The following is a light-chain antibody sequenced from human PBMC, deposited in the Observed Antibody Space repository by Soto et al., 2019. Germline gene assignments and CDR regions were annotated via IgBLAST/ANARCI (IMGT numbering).Light chain of an antibody. CDR1: QNIRTW. CDR3: RPYNTNPWT. CDR2: DAS. Sequence: DIQMTQSPSTLSASVGDRVTITCRASQNIRTWLAWYQQKPGKAPKLLIYDASSLKSGVQSRFSGGGSGTEFPLTISSLQPDDFTTYYCRPYNTNPWTFGQGTKVDIK. V-gene: IGKV1-5*01. J-gene: IGKJ1*01.